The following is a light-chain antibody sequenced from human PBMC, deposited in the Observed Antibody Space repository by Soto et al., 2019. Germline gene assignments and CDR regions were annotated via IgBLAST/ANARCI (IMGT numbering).Light chain of an antibody. CDR3: QHYNSYSEA. Sequence: DIQMTQSPSTLSGSLGDRVTMTCRASQSIVTYLNWYLQKPGKAPKLLIYKASTLKSGVPSRFSGSGSGTEFTLTISSLQPDDFATYYCQHYNSYSEAFGQGTKVDIK. J-gene: IGKJ1*01. CDR1: QSIVTY. V-gene: IGKV1-5*03. CDR2: KAS.